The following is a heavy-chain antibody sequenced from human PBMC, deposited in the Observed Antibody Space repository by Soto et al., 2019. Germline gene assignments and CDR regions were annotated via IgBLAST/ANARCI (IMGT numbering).Heavy chain of an antibody. V-gene: IGHV2-5*02. CDR3: AHRPPGYSYHFDY. Sequence: QITLKESGPTLVKPTQTLTLTCTFSGFSLTTRGVGVGWIRQPPGKALEGLALIYWDDDEGYRPSLKSRLTITRDPSKNQVVLTTTNMDPVDPATYVSAHRPPGYSYHFDYWCQGTLVTVSS. CDR1: GFSLTTRGVG. CDR2: IYWDDDE. J-gene: IGHJ4*02. D-gene: IGHD5-18*01.